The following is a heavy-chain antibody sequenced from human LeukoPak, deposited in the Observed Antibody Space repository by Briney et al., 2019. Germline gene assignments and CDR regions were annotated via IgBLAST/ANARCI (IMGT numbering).Heavy chain of an antibody. Sequence: SETRSLTCTVSGGSISSYYWSWIRPPPGRRLGVFGYIYYSGSTYDNPSLRSRVTISVDTSNNPFSLKMSSVTAADTAVNYCATGGYPYFCYYFDVWGNGTTVTVSS. D-gene: IGHD3-22*01. CDR2: IYYSGST. V-gene: IGHV4-59*13. J-gene: IGHJ6*03. CDR1: GGSISSYY. CDR3: ATGGYPYFCYYFDV.